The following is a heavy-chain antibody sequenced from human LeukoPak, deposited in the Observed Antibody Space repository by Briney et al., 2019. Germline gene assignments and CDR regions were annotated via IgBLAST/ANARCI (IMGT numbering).Heavy chain of an antibody. V-gene: IGHV3-7*01. D-gene: IGHD6-13*01. CDR1: GLTFSTSG. J-gene: IGHJ4*01. CDR2: IRQDESEK. Sequence: PGGSLRLSCTASGLTFSTSGFNWVRQAPGKGPEWVASIRQDESEKTYVDSVKGRFTISRDNTKNSLSLQLNGLRAEDTAVYYCARDGTAAGLYFDLWGQGTLVTVSS. CDR3: ARDGTAAGLYFDL.